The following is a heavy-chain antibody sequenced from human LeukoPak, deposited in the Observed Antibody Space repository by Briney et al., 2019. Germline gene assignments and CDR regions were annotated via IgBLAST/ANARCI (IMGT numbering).Heavy chain of an antibody. CDR1: GHPVNSAYY. CDR3: ARQFDSYFYYYLDV. D-gene: IGHD3-10*01. J-gene: IGHJ6*03. V-gene: IGHV4-38-2*01. Sequence: SETLSLTCAVSGHPVNSAYYWVWIRQPPGKGLEWIGSLYHPDSTYYNPSLESRVTMSVDTSRNQFSLKLSFVTAADTAVYYCARQFDSYFYYYLDVWGTGTTVTVSS. CDR2: LYHPDST.